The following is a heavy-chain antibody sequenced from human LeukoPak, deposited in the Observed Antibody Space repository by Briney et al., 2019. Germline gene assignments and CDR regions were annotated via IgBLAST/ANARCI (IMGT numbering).Heavy chain of an antibody. V-gene: IGHV3-30-3*01. CDR1: GFTFSSYA. CDR3: ARVPLTIFGVATAFDP. D-gene: IGHD3-3*01. J-gene: IGHJ5*02. CDR2: ISYDGSNK. Sequence: PGRSLRLSCAASGFTFSSYAMHWVRQAPGKGLEWVAVISYDGSNKYYADSVKGQFTISRDNAKNTLYLQMNSLRAEDTAVYYCARVPLTIFGVATAFDPWGQGTLVTVSS.